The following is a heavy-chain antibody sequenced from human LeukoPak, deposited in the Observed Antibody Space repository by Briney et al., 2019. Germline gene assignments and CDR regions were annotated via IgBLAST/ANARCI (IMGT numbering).Heavy chain of an antibody. J-gene: IGHJ4*02. D-gene: IGHD3-16*01. V-gene: IGHV4-59*01. CDR2: IYYSGST. Sequence: SETLSLTCTVSGGSISSYYWSWIRQPPGKGLERIGYIYYSGSTNYNPSLKSRITISVDTSKNQFSLKLSSVTAADTAVYYCARDEGGAIDYWGQGTLVTVSS. CDR3: ARDEGGAIDY. CDR1: GGSISSYY.